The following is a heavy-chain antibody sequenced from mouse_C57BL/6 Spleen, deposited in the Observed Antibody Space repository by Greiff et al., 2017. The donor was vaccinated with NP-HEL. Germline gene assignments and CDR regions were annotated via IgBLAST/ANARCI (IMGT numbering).Heavy chain of an antibody. V-gene: IGHV1-82*01. CDR3: AKSDNNPLDY. J-gene: IGHJ2*01. Sequence: QVQLQQSGPELVKPGASVKISCKASGFAFSSSWMNWVKQRPGKGLEWIGRIYPGDGDPNYNGKFKGKATLTADTSSSTAYLQLSSLTSEDSAVYICAKSDNNPLDYWGQGTTLTVSS. D-gene: IGHD1-3*01. CDR1: GFAFSSSW. CDR2: IYPGDGDP.